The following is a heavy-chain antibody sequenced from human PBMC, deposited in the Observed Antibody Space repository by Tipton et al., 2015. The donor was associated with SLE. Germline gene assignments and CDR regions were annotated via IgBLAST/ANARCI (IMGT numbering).Heavy chain of an antibody. J-gene: IGHJ4*02. D-gene: IGHD1-26*01. CDR3: ARHSGSYPLNY. CDR2: ILYTGST. CDR1: GGSINSYY. V-gene: IGHV4-59*08. Sequence: TLSLTCTVSGVSGGSINSYYWSWIRHSPGKGLEWIGYILYTGSTKYNPSLQSRVTISIDRSKNQFSLKVRSVTAADTAVYYCARHSGSYPLNYWGQGALVTVSS.